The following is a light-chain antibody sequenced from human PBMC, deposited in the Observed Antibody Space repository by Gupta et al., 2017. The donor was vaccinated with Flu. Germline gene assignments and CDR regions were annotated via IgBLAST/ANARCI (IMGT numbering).Light chain of an antibody. Sequence: DIQMTQSPSSLSASVGDRVTITCRASQSISSYLNWYQQKPGKAPKLLIYAASSLQSGVPSRFSGSGSGTDFTLTISRLQPEDFATYYCQHSDSTPFTFGGGTKVDIK. CDR1: QSISSY. V-gene: IGKV1-39*01. CDR2: AAS. CDR3: QHSDSTPFT. J-gene: IGKJ4*01.